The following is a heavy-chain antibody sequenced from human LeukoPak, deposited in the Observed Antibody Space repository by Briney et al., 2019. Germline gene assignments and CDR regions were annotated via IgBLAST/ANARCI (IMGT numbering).Heavy chain of an antibody. CDR3: AREQNYYDSSGFDY. CDR2: IYYSGST. J-gene: IGHJ4*02. D-gene: IGHD3-22*01. CDR1: GGSISNYY. Sequence: SETLSLTCTVSGGSISNYYWSWIRQPPGKGLEWIGYIYYSGSTSYNPSLKSRVTISVDTSKNQFSLKLSSVTAADTAVYYCAREQNYYDSSGFDYWGQGTLVTVSS. V-gene: IGHV4-59*01.